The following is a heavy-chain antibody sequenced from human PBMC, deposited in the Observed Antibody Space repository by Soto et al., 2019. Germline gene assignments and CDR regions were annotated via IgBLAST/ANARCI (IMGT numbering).Heavy chain of an antibody. V-gene: IGHV3-23*01. J-gene: IGHJ4*02. CDR3: AQDPSTGYADH. Sequence: GGSLRLSCTASAFIFKDYAMSWVRQAPGKGLEWASTISRGGAYTHYADSVKGRFTISRDNSANILYLHMDSLGGDDTAVYYCAQDPSTGYADHWGQGTLVTVSS. CDR1: AFIFKDYA. D-gene: IGHD3-9*01. CDR2: ISRGGAYT.